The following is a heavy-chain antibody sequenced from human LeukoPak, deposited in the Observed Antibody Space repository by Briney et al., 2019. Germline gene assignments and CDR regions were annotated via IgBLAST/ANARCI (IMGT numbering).Heavy chain of an antibody. D-gene: IGHD2-15*01. CDR2: LNYRGNT. CDR1: GGSFSGYY. V-gene: IGHV4-34*01. Sequence: PTETLSLTCAVYGGSFSGYYWSWIRQPPGKGLEWIGELNYRGNTNYNPSLKSRVTISVDTSRNQFSLKLSSVTAADTAVYYCARGLQDLGYCSGGSCYEDYFDYWGQGTLVT. J-gene: IGHJ4*02. CDR3: ARGLQDLGYCSGGSCYEDYFDY.